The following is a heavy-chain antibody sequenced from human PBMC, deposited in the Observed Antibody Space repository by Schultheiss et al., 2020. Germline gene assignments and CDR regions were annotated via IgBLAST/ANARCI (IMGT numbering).Heavy chain of an antibody. CDR3: ARGRAQYFDY. CDR1: GGSISSGGYY. Sequence: SQTLSLTCTVSGGSISSGGYYWSWIRQPPGKGLEWIGEINHSGSTNYNPSLKSRVTISVDTSKNQFSLKLSSVTAADTAVYYCARGRAQYFDYWGQGTLVTVSS. J-gene: IGHJ4*02. V-gene: IGHV4-39*07. CDR2: INHSGST.